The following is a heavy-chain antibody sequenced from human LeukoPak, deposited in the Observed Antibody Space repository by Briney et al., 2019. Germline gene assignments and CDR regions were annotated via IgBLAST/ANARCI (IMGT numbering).Heavy chain of an antibody. Sequence: ASVKVSCKASGYTFTGYYMHWVRQAPGQGLEWMGWINPNSGGTNYAQKFQGWVTMTRDTSISTAYMELSRLRSDDTAVYYCARDRRTGIQLWPTEFDYWGQGTLVTVSS. CDR1: GYTFTGYY. D-gene: IGHD5-18*01. CDR2: INPNSGGT. CDR3: ARDRRTGIQLWPTEFDY. V-gene: IGHV1-2*04. J-gene: IGHJ4*02.